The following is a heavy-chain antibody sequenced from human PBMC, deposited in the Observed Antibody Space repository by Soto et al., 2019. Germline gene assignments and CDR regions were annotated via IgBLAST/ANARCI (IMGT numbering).Heavy chain of an antibody. V-gene: IGHV4-59*01. J-gene: IGHJ4*02. CDR2: IYYSGST. D-gene: IGHD4-17*01. Sequence: SETLSLTCGVSGGSISSYYWSWIRQPPGKGLEWIGYIYYSGSTNYNPSLKSRVTISVDTSKNQFSLKLSSVTAADTAVYYCARVYGDYLDYWGQGTLVTVSS. CDR1: GGSISSYY. CDR3: ARVYGDYLDY.